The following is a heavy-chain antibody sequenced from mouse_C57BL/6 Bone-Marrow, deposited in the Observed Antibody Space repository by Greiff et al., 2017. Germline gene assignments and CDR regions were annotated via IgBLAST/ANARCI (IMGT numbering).Heavy chain of an antibody. V-gene: IGHV5-15*04. CDR2: ISNLAYSI. CDR1: GFTFSDYG. CDR3: ARRGGTGNCDWYFDV. J-gene: IGHJ1*03. Sequence: EVMLVESGGGLVQPGGSLKLSCAASGFTFSDYGMAWVRQAPRKGPAWVAFISNLAYSIYYADTVTGRFTISRENAKNTLYLEMSSLRSEDTAMYYCARRGGTGNCDWYFDVWGTGTTVTVSS. D-gene: IGHD4-1*01.